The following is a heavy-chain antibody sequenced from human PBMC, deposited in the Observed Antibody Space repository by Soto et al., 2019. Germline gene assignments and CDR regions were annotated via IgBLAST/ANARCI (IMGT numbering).Heavy chain of an antibody. CDR2: INHSGST. V-gene: IGHV4-34*01. CDR1: GGSFSCYY. D-gene: IGHD6-13*01. Sequence: SETLSLTCAVYGGSFSCYYWSWIRQPPGKGLEWIGEINHSGSTNYNPSLKSRVTISVDTSKNQFSLKLSSVTAADTAVYYCARVGGIAAAGITGGFDYWGQGTLVTVSS. CDR3: ARVGGIAAAGITGGFDY. J-gene: IGHJ4*02.